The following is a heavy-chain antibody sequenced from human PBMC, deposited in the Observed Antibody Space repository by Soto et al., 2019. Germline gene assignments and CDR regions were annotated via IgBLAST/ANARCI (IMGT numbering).Heavy chain of an antibody. CDR2: INHSGTT. Sequence: PSETLSLTCAVYGGSFSGYYWTWIRQPPGKGLEWIGEINHSGTTKYNPSLESRVTISADTSKNQFSLRLTSVTAADTAVYYGARQAIFGVVINGMDVWGQGPTVT. V-gene: IGHV4-34*01. D-gene: IGHD3-3*01. J-gene: IGHJ6*02. CDR1: GGSFSGYY. CDR3: ARQAIFGVVINGMDV.